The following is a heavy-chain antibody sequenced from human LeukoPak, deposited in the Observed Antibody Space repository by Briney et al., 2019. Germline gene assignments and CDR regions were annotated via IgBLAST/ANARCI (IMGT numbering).Heavy chain of an antibody. V-gene: IGHV3-7*03. Sequence: QSGGSLRLSCSVSGFTFSNYWMTWVRQAPGKGLDWVANINPVGGEKYYVDSVKGRVGMSRDNAENSLYLQMGGLRAEDTAVYYCERGRAISGGKSAYFGMDVWGKGTTVTVSS. CDR3: ERGRAISGGKSAYFGMDV. J-gene: IGHJ6*04. CDR1: GFTFSNYW. D-gene: IGHD2-15*01. CDR2: INPVGGEK.